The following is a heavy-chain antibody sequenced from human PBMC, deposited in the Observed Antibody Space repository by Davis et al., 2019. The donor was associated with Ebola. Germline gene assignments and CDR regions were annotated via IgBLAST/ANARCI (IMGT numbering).Heavy chain of an antibody. J-gene: IGHJ6*02. V-gene: IGHV4-59*12. Sequence: SQTLSPTCTAPGGSISSYYWSWIRQPPGKGLEWIGYFYYSGSTNYNPSLKSRVTISVDTSKNQFSLKLSSVTAADTAVYYCARGPPLYRRMDVWGQGTTVTVSS. CDR3: ARGPPLYRRMDV. CDR1: GGSISSYY. D-gene: IGHD3-16*01. CDR2: FYYSGST.